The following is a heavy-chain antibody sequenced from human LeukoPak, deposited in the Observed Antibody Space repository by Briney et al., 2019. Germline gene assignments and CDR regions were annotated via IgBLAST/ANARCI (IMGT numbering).Heavy chain of an antibody. J-gene: IGHJ4*02. CDR2: IRYDGSNK. CDR1: GFTFSSYG. Sequence: GGSLRLSCAASGFTFSSYGMHWVRQAPGKGLEWVAFIRYDGSNKYYADSVKGRFTISRDNSKDTLYLQMNSLRAGDTAVYYCARDQGYYFGYWGQGTLVTVSS. CDR3: ARDQGYYFGY. V-gene: IGHV3-30*02.